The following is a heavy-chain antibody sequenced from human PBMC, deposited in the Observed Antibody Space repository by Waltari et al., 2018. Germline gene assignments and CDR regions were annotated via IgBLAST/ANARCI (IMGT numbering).Heavy chain of an antibody. Sequence: QVQLQESGPGLVKPSETLSLTCTVSGCSISSYYWGCIRQPPGKGLEWIGYIYYSGSTNYNPSLKSRVTISVDTSKNQFSLKLSSVTAADTAVYYCARDRGGSYIDYWGQGTLVTVSS. CDR3: ARDRGGSYIDY. CDR1: GCSISSYY. CDR2: IYYSGST. J-gene: IGHJ4*02. D-gene: IGHD3-10*01. V-gene: IGHV4-59*01.